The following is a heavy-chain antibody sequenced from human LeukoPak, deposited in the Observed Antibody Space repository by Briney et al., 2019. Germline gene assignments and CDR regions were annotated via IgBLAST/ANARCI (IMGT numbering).Heavy chain of an antibody. CDR3: ARDVAHDSDYYGMDV. Sequence: GGSLRLSCAASGFTFSSYSMNWVRQAPGKGLEWVSSISSSSSYIYYADSVKGRFTISRDNAKNSLYLQMNSLRAEDTAVYYCARDVAHDSDYYGMDVWGQGTTVTVSS. J-gene: IGHJ6*02. D-gene: IGHD1-1*01. CDR1: GFTFSSYS. CDR2: ISSSSSYI. V-gene: IGHV3-21*01.